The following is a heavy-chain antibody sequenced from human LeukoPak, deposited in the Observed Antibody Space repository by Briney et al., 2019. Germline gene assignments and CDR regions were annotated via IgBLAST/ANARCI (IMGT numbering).Heavy chain of an antibody. CDR2: FDPEDGET. CDR3: ARASGGYYDSSGSFDY. D-gene: IGHD3-22*01. Sequence: GASVKVSCKVSGYTLTELSMHWVRQAPGKGLEWMGGFDPEDGETIYAQKFQGRVTMTEDTSTDTAYMELSSLRSEDTAVYHCARASGGYYDSSGSFDYWGQGTLVTVSS. CDR1: GYTLTELS. J-gene: IGHJ4*02. V-gene: IGHV1-24*01.